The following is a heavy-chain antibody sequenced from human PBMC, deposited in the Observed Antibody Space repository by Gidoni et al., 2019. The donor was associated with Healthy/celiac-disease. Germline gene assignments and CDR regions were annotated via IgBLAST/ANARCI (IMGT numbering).Heavy chain of an antibody. Sequence: QVQLVQSGAEVKKPGSSVKVSCKASGGTFSSYAISWVRQAPGQGLEWMGGIIPIFGTANYAQKFQGRVTITADESTSTAYMELSSLRSEDTAVYYCARDSGSDPTTVTTSYYYYGMDVWGQGTTVTVSS. CDR3: ARDSGSDPTTVTTSYYYYGMDV. CDR1: GGTFSSYA. CDR2: IIPIFGTA. V-gene: IGHV1-69*19. J-gene: IGHJ6*02. D-gene: IGHD4-4*01.